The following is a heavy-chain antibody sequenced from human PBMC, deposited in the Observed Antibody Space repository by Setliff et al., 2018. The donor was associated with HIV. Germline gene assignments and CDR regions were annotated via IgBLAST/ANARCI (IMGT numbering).Heavy chain of an antibody. V-gene: IGHV4-61*08. CDR2: LYYSGSI. D-gene: IGHD2-8*01. CDR1: AASVGTGAYY. J-gene: IGHJ4*02. CDR3: ARGLRTSLVFFDS. Sequence: LSLTCNVSAASVGTGAYYWSWIRQSPGKGLEWLGYLYYSGSIDYNLSLKTRVSISIDMSKNQFSLKMSSVTAADTAVYFCARGLRTSLVFFDSWGQGILVTVSS.